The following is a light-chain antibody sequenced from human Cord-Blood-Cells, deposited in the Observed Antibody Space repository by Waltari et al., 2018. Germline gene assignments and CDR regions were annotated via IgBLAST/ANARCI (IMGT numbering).Light chain of an antibody. J-gene: IGKJ3*01. CDR3: QQYNSYGFT. CDR1: QSISSW. Sequence: DIQMTQSPSTLSASVGDRVTITCRASQSISSWLAWYQQKPGKAPKLLIYDASSLESGVPSRFSCSGSGTEVTLTISSLQPDDFATYYCQQYNSYGFTFGPGTKVDIK. CDR2: DAS. V-gene: IGKV1-5*01.